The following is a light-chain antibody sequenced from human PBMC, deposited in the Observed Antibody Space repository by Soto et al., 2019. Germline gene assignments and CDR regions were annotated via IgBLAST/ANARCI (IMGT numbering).Light chain of an antibody. Sequence: DIQMTQSPSSLSASVGDRVTITCQARQNIKNYLNWYTPKPGRAPKLLIYDASNLEAGVPSRFRGSGSGTDFTFTISRLQPEDIATYYCQQYENLPTFGQGTRLEI. CDR3: QQYENLPT. CDR1: QNIKNY. J-gene: IGKJ5*01. V-gene: IGKV1-33*01. CDR2: DAS.